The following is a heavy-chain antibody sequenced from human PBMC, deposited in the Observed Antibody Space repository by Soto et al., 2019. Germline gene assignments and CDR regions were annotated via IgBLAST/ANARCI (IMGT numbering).Heavy chain of an antibody. D-gene: IGHD1-1*01. CDR1: GGTFSSYA. CDR3: ARWTRATGTGYYYYGMDV. J-gene: IGHJ6*02. V-gene: IGHV1-69*01. CDR2: IIPIFGTA. Sequence: QVQLVQSGAEVKKPGSSVKVSCKASGGTFSSYAISWVRQAPGQGLEWMGGIIPIFGTANYAQKFQGRVTITADESTSTAYMELSSLRSEDTAVYYWARWTRATGTGYYYYGMDVWGQGTTVTVSS.